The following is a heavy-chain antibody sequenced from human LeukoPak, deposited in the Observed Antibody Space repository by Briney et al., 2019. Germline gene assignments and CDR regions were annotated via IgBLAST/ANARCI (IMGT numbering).Heavy chain of an antibody. V-gene: IGHV3-23*01. Sequence: QSGGSLRLSCAASGFTFSSYAMSWVRQAPGKGLEWVSAISGSGGSTYYADSVKGRFTISRDNSKNTLYLQMNILRAEDTALYYCAKGTLRSCTGARCYPFDPWGRGTLVTVSS. CDR3: AKGTLRSCTGARCYPFDP. CDR2: ISGSGGST. CDR1: GFTFSSYA. D-gene: IGHD2-8*02. J-gene: IGHJ5*02.